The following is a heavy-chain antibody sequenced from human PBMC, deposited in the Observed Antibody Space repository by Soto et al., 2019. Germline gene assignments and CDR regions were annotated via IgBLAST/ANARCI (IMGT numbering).Heavy chain of an antibody. CDR1: GYIFTGYY. V-gene: IGHV1-2*04. CDR3: ATSRISIAVAGETEYYFDT. Sequence: ASVKVSCKASGYIFTGYYMHWVRQAAGQGLEWMGWINPNSGDTNYTQKFQGWVTMTRDTSINTAYMELSRLRSDDTAVYYCATSRISIAVAGETEYYFDTGAREPWSPSPQ. D-gene: IGHD6-19*01. CDR2: INPNSGDT. J-gene: IGHJ4*02.